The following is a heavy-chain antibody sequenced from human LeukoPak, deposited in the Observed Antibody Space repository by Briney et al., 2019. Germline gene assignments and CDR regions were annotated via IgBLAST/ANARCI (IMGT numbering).Heavy chain of an antibody. CDR3: AKDFDYGDNYFDY. D-gene: IGHD4-17*01. CDR1: GFTFDDYA. V-gene: IGHV3-9*01. Sequence: PGGSLRLSCAASGFTFDDYAMHWVRQAPGKGLEWVSGISWNSGSIGYADSVKGRFTISRDNAKNSLYLQMNSLRAEDTALYYCAKDFDYGDNYFDYWGQGTLVTVSS. J-gene: IGHJ4*02. CDR2: ISWNSGSI.